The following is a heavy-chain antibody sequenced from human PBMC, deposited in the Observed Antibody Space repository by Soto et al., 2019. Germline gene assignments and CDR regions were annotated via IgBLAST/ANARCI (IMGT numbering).Heavy chain of an antibody. D-gene: IGHD1-20*01. V-gene: IGHV3-48*03. CDR2: ISSSGSTI. CDR1: GFTFSSYA. J-gene: IGHJ4*02. Sequence: EVQLVESGGGLIQPGGSLRLSCAASGFTFSSYAMNWVRQAPGKGLEWVSYISSSGSTIYYADSVKGRFTISRDNAKNPLHLQMISLTAEDAAYYSCAREGGGGGITGGPRGQYCLDYWGQGTLVTVSS. CDR3: AREGGGGGITGGPRGQYCLDY.